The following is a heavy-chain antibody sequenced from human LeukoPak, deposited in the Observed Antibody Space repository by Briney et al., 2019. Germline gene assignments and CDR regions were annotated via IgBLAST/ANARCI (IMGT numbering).Heavy chain of an antibody. D-gene: IGHD3-3*01. CDR2: ISGSGGST. Sequence: PGGSLRLSCAAAGPTFSTSAMTWVRQAPGKGLEWFSTISGSGGSTYYADSVKGRFTISRDNSKNTLYLQMTSLRAEDTAVYFCAKGQTDYDFWSGYHTWGQGTLVTVSS. CDR3: AKGQTDYDFWSGYHT. J-gene: IGHJ4*02. CDR1: GPTFSTSA. V-gene: IGHV3-23*01.